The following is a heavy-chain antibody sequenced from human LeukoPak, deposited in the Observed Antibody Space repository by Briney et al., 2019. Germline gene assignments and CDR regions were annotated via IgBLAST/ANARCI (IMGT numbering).Heavy chain of an antibody. CDR1: GFTFSSYA. Sequence: GGSLRLSCAASGFTFSSYAVSWVRQAPGKGLEWVSNISGSGGSTYSADSVKGRFTISRDNSKNTLYLQMNSLRVEDTAVYYCAKDRSCTNDICHGDFDYWGQGTLVTVSS. V-gene: IGHV3-23*01. J-gene: IGHJ4*02. D-gene: IGHD2-8*01. CDR3: AKDRSCTNDICHGDFDY. CDR2: ISGSGGST.